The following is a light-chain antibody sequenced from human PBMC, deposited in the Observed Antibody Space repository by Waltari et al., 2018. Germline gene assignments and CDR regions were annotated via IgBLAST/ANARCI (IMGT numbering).Light chain of an antibody. Sequence: EIVLTQPPGTLSLSPGERATLSCRASQSVSSNYLAWYQQRPGQAPGLLIHGSSSRATGIPDRFSGSGSGTDFTLTISRLEPEDFAVYYCQQYGRSWNTFGQGTKLEIK. V-gene: IGKV3-20*01. CDR3: QQYGRSWNT. CDR1: QSVSSNY. J-gene: IGKJ2*01. CDR2: GSS.